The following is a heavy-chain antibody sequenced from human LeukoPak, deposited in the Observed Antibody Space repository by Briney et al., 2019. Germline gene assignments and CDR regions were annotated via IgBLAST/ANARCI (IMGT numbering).Heavy chain of an antibody. V-gene: IGHV7-4-1*02. CDR1: GYTFTSYA. CDR2: INTNTGNP. J-gene: IGHJ6*02. D-gene: IGHD3-10*01. Sequence: ASVKVSCKASGYTFTSYAMNWVRQAPGQGLEWMGWINTNTGNPTYAQGLTGRFVFSLDTSVSTAYLQISSLKAEDTAVYYCAREGSGSHYYYYYGMDVWGQGTTVTVSS. CDR3: AREGSGSHYYYYYGMDV.